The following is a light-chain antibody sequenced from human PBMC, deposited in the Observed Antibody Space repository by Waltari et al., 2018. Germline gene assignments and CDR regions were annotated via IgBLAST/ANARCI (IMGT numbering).Light chain of an antibody. CDR3: SSYAGSNNLV. CDR1: SSDVGGYKF. V-gene: IGLV2-8*01. CDR2: EVN. J-gene: IGLJ1*01. Sequence: QSALTQPPSASGSPGQSVTISCTGTSSDVGGYKFVSWYQQHPGRAPKLMIYEVNQRPSGVPDRFPGSKSGNTASLTVSGLQAEDEADYYCSSYAGSNNLVFGTVTKVTVL.